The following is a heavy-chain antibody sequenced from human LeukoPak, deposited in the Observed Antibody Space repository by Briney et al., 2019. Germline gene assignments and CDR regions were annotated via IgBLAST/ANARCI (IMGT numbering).Heavy chain of an antibody. CDR1: GYTFTGYY. Sequence: GASVKVSCKASGYTFTGYYMHWVRQATGQGLEWMGWINPNSGGTNYAQKFQGRVTMTRDTSISTAYMELSRLRSDDTAVYYCARGDVSFYSSSFDYWGQGTLVTVSS. CDR2: INPNSGGT. CDR3: ARGDVSFYSSSFDY. J-gene: IGHJ4*02. V-gene: IGHV1-2*02. D-gene: IGHD6-13*01.